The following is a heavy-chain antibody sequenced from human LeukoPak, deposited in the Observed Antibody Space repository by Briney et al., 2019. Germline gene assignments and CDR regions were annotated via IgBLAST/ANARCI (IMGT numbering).Heavy chain of an antibody. V-gene: IGHV3-53*01. Sequence: GGSLRLSCAPSGFTVSSTYMSWVRQAPGKGLKWVSIIYSAGSTYYADSVKGRFTISRDNSKNTLYLQMNSLRAEDTAVYYCAKGHCTNGICWLDWGQGTLVTVSS. CDR3: AKGHCTNGICWLD. CDR2: IYSAGST. D-gene: IGHD2-8*01. CDR1: GFTVSSTY. J-gene: IGHJ4*02.